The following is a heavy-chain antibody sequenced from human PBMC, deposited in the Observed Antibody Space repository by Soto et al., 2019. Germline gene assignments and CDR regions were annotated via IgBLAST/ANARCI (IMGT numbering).Heavy chain of an antibody. J-gene: IGHJ5*02. CDR1: GDSISTVNW. CDR2: IYHSGST. V-gene: IGHV4-4*02. D-gene: IGHD2-8*01. Sequence: SETLSLTCGVSGDSISTVNWWSWVRQSTGKGLEWIGEIYHSGSTSYNPSLKSRVTMSVDKSKNQFSLQLTSVTAADTAVYYCATFSGFFTISPFDAWGQGILVTSPQ. CDR3: ATFSGFFTISPFDA.